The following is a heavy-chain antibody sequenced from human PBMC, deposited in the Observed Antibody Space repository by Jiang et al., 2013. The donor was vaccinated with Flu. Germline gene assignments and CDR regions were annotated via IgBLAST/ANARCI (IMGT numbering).Heavy chain of an antibody. J-gene: IGHJ4*02. CDR1: GDSVSSNSAA. V-gene: IGHV6-1*01. Sequence: QTLSLTCAISGDSVSSNSAAWNWIRQSPSRGLEWLGRTYYRSRWFNDYAVSVESRITFNPDTSKNQFSLQLSSVTPEDTAVYYCARGQLALFDYWGQGTLVTVSS. CDR2: TYYRSRWFN. D-gene: IGHD2-2*01. CDR3: ARGQLALFDY.